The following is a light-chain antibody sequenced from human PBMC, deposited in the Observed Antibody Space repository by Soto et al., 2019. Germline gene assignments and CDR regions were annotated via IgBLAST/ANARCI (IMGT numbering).Light chain of an antibody. CDR3: QPRRNPPRT. V-gene: IGKV3-11*01. CDR2: AAS. Sequence: EIVLTQSPATLSLSPGERATLSCRASQSVSSYLAWYQQKPGQAARLLIYAASNRATDIPARFSGSGSGTDFTLTISRLEPGEFPVYYHQPRRNPPRTFGQGTKLEL. J-gene: IGKJ2*01. CDR1: QSVSSY.